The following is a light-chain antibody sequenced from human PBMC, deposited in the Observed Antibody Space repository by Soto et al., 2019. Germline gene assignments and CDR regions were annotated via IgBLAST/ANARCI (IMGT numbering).Light chain of an antibody. J-gene: IGKJ3*01. Sequence: DIQMTQSPSSLSAYLGDRVTITCRPSRAIGIFLAWYHQKPGRLPKLLLFGASTLQSGVPARFSGSGSGTLFTLTINGLLPEDVATYYCQKYDRAPFTFGPGTKVDFK. V-gene: IGKV1-27*01. CDR2: GAS. CDR1: RAIGIF. CDR3: QKYDRAPFT.